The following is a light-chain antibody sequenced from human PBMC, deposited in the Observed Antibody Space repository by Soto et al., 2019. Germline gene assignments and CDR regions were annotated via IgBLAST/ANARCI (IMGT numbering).Light chain of an antibody. J-gene: IGLJ2*01. V-gene: IGLV1-44*01. Sequence: QSALTQPPSASGTPGQRVTISCSGSSSNIGTNTVNWYQQLPGSAPQLLLYNTNQRPSGVPVRFSGSKSGTSASLAISGLQSEDEADYYCAAWDGSLNVVLFGGGTKVTVL. CDR1: SSNIGTNT. CDR3: AAWDGSLNVVL. CDR2: NTN.